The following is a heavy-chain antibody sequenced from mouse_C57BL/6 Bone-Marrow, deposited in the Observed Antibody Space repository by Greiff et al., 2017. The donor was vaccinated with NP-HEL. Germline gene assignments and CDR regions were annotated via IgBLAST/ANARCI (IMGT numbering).Heavy chain of an antibody. D-gene: IGHD1-1*01. Sequence: VQLQQPGAELVKPGASVKLSCKASGYTFTSYWMHWVKQRPGQGLAWIGMIHPNSGSTNYIEKFKSKATLTVDTSSSTAYMQLSSLTSEDSAVYYGTRAPCYYGRTLLAYWGQGTMVTVSA. CDR1: GYTFTSYW. V-gene: IGHV1-64*01. CDR2: IHPNSGST. CDR3: TRAPCYYGRTLLAY. J-gene: IGHJ3*01.